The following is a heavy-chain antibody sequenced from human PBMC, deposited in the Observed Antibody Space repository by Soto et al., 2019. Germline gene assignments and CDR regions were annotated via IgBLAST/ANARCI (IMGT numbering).Heavy chain of an antibody. Sequence: ASETLSLTCTVSGGSSSSGGYYWSWIRQHPGKGLEWIGYIYYSGSTYYNPSLKSRVTISVDTSKNQFSLKLSSVTAADTAVYYCARDTYYYDSSGDDAFDIWGQGTMVTVSS. CDR3: ARDTYYYDSSGDDAFDI. CDR1: GGSSSSGGYY. CDR2: IYYSGST. J-gene: IGHJ3*02. D-gene: IGHD3-22*01. V-gene: IGHV4-31*03.